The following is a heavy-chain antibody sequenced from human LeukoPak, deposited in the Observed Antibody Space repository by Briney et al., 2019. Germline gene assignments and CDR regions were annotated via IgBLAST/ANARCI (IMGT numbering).Heavy chain of an antibody. CDR3: ARGGDGYTYFQH. J-gene: IGHJ1*01. V-gene: IGHV1-8*01. CDR1: GYTFTSYD. CDR2: MNPNSGNT. Sequence: ASVTVSCKASGYTFTSYDINWVRQATGQGLEWMGWMNPNSGNTGYAQKFQGRVTMTRNTSISTAYMELSSLRSEDTAVYYCARGGDGYTYFQHWGQGTLVTVSS. D-gene: IGHD5-24*01.